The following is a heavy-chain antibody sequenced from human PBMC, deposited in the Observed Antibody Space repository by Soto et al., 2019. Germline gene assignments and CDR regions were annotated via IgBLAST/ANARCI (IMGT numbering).Heavy chain of an antibody. CDR1: GYTFTDSA. CDR3: AKGSRMWTPDY. CDR2: IAPGNGNT. D-gene: IGHD2-21*01. Sequence: QVQLVQSGAEVKKPGASVKIFCKASGYTFTDSAIHWVRQAPGQSLELLGWIAPGNGNTKYSQKFQGGVTITRDTSATTSCMEVSSLRSEDTAVYYCAKGSRMWTPDYWGQGTLVTVSS. V-gene: IGHV1-3*01. J-gene: IGHJ4*02.